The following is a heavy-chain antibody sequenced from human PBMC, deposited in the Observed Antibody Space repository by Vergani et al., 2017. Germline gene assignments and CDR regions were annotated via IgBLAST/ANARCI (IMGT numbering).Heavy chain of an antibody. D-gene: IGHD6-13*01. J-gene: IGHJ4*02. Sequence: QVQLQESGPGRVKPSETLSLTCTVSGGSISSYYWSWIRQPPGKGLEWIGYIYYSGSTNYNPSLKSRVTISVDTSKNQFSLKLSSVTAADTAVYYCAREVIAAAAPHFDYWGQGTLVTVSS. CDR3: AREVIAAAAPHFDY. CDR1: GGSISSYY. CDR2: IYYSGST. V-gene: IGHV4-59*01.